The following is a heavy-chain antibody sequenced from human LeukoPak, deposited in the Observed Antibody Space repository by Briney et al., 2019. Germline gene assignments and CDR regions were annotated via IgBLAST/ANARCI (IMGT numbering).Heavy chain of an antibody. V-gene: IGHV1-8*01. CDR1: GYTFTSYD. CDR3: ARVESGSYYDAFDI. J-gene: IGHJ3*02. CDR2: MNPNSGNT. Sequence: GASVKVSCKASGYTFTSYDINWVRQATGQGLEWMGWMNPNSGNTGYAQKFQGRVTMTRNTSISTAYMELSSLRSEDTAVYYCARVESGSYYDAFDIWGQGTMVTVPS. D-gene: IGHD1-26*01.